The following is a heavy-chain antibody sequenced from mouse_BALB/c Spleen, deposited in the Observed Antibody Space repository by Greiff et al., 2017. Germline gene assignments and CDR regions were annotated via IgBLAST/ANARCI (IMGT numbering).Heavy chain of an antibody. D-gene: IGHD1-1*02. CDR1: GFNIKDYY. CDR2: IDPENGNT. CDR3: VLYGPYVDV. J-gene: IGHJ1*01. V-gene: IGHV14-1*02. Sequence: VQLKESGAELVRPGALVKLSCKASGFNIKDYYMHWVKQRPEQGLEWIGWIDPENGNTIYDPKFQGKASITADTTSNTAYLQLSSLTSEDTAVYYCVLYGPYVDVWGAGTTVTVSS.